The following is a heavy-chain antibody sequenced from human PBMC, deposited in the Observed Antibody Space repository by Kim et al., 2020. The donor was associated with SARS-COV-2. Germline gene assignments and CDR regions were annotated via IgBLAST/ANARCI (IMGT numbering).Heavy chain of an antibody. Sequence: GGSLRLSCAASGFTFDDYGMSWVRQAPGKGLEWVSGINWNGGSTGYADSVKGRFTISRDNAKNSLYLQMNSLRAEDTALYHCARTGGYGDYYGMDVWGQGTTVTVSS. D-gene: IGHD4-17*01. CDR2: INWNGGST. V-gene: IGHV3-20*01. CDR3: ARTGGYGDYYGMDV. CDR1: GFTFDDYG. J-gene: IGHJ6*02.